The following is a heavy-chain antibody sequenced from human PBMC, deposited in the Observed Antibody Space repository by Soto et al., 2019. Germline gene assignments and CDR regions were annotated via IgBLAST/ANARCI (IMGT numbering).Heavy chain of an antibody. CDR1: GFTFNTYA. J-gene: IGHJ4*02. CDR3: ARGVPYDSSGYSPQIDY. Sequence: QVQLVESGGGVVQPGRSLRLSCAASGFTFNTYAMHWVRQAPGKGLGWVAVISYDGRNKAYADSVKGRSTISRDNSKNTLQLQMNSLRPEDTAVYYCARGVPYDSSGYSPQIDYWGQGTLVTVSS. V-gene: IGHV3-30*04. CDR2: ISYDGRNK. D-gene: IGHD3-22*01.